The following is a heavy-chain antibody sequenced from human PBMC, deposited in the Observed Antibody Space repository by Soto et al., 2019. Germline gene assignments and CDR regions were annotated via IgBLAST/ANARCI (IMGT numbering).Heavy chain of an antibody. Sequence: SETLSLTCTVSGGSISSYYWSWIRQPPGKGLEWIGYIYYSGSTNYNPSLKSRVTISVDTSKNQFSLKLSSVTAADTAVYYCARLEGSGSSPLDAFDIWRQGTMVTVSS. V-gene: IGHV4-59*01. D-gene: IGHD3-10*01. CDR1: GGSISSYY. CDR2: IYYSGST. CDR3: ARLEGSGSSPLDAFDI. J-gene: IGHJ3*02.